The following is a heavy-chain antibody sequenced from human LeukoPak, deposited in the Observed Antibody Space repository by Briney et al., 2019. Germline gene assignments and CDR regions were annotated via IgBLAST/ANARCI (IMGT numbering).Heavy chain of an antibody. CDR1: DGSINSGDYY. J-gene: IGHJ5*02. CDR3: ARETPYCSSTSCYLFGDLSLGWFGP. D-gene: IGHD2-2*01. V-gene: IGHV4-31*03. Sequence: SQTLSLICTVSDGSINSGDYYWSWIRQHPGKGLEWIGYIYYSGSTYYNPSLKSRVTISVDTSKNQFSLKLSSVTAADTAVYYCARETPYCSSTSCYLFGDLSLGWFGPWGQGTLVTVSS. CDR2: IYYSGST.